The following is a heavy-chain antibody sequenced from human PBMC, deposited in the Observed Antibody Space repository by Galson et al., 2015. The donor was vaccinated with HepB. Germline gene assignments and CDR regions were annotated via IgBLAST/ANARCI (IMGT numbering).Heavy chain of an antibody. CDR3: ARIFTSSWYFGH. Sequence: SLRLSCAASGFTVSRSYMAWVRQAPGKGLEWVSVISTGTDLYYADSVRGRFAIASDNSKNSLYLQLNSLRADDTAVYYCARIFTSSWYFGHWGQGTLVTVSS. CDR1: GFTVSRSY. J-gene: IGHJ4*02. V-gene: IGHV3-53*01. D-gene: IGHD6-13*01. CDR2: ISTGTDL.